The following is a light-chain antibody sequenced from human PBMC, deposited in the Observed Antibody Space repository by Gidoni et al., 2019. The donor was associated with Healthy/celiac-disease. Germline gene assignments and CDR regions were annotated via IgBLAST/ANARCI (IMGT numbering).Light chain of an antibody. CDR1: QSVRSN. CDR2: GAS. V-gene: IGKV3-15*01. CDR3: QQYNNWPPSDT. J-gene: IGKJ2*01. Sequence: EIVMTQSPATLSVSPGERATLSCRASQSVRSNLAWYQQIPGQAPRLLIYGASTRATGIPARFSGSGSATEFTLTISSLQSEDCAVYYCQQYNNWPPSDTFGQGTKLEIK.